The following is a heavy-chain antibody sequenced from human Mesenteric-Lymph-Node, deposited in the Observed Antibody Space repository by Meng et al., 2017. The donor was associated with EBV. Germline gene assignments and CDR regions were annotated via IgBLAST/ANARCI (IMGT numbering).Heavy chain of an antibody. CDR2: IYYSGST. D-gene: IGHD4-17*01. V-gene: IGHV4-61*01. CDR3: ARATVKNWFDP. CDR1: GGSVSSGSYY. Sequence: QVQLQGSGPGLVKPSETLSLTCTVSGGSVSSGSYYWSWIRQPPGKGLEWIGYIYYSGSTNYNPSLKSRVTISVDTSKNQFSLKLSSVTAADTAVYYCARATVKNWFDPWGQGTLVTVSS. J-gene: IGHJ5*02.